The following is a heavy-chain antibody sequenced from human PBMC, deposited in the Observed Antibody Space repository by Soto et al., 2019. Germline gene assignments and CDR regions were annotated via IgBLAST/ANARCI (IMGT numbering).Heavy chain of an antibody. CDR3: AKGKTSGWYFFDY. J-gene: IGHJ4*02. CDR2: ISASGRDT. V-gene: IGHV3-23*01. CDR1: GFTFSNYA. Sequence: PVGSLRLSCAASGFTFSNYAMSWVRQAAGKGLEWVSGISASGRDTYYADSVKDRFTISRDNSENTVYLQMNSLRADDTATYYCAKGKTSGWYFFDYWGQGTPVTVSS. D-gene: IGHD6-13*01.